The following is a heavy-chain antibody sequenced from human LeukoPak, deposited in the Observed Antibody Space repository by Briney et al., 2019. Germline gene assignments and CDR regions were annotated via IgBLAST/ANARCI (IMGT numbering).Heavy chain of an antibody. Sequence: GGSLRLSCAASGFTFSDYWMHWVRQAPGKGLEWVSTISSSGGSTYYADSVKGRFTISRDNSKNTLYLQMNSLRAEDTAIYYCAKFPKSENCFDYWGQGTLITVSS. CDR3: AKFPKSENCFDY. J-gene: IGHJ4*02. V-gene: IGHV3-23*01. CDR2: ISSSGGST. CDR1: GFTFSDYW. D-gene: IGHD3-3*01.